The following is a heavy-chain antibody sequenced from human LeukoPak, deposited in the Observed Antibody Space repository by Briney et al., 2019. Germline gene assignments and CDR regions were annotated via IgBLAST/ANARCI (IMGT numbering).Heavy chain of an antibody. CDR2: ISYDGSNK. CDR3: AKPLDYGDYSPLVY. V-gene: IGHV3-30*18. CDR1: GFTFSSYG. J-gene: IGHJ4*02. D-gene: IGHD4-17*01. Sequence: GRSQRLSCAASGFTFSSYGMHWVRQAPGKGLEWVAVISYDGSNKYYADSVKGRFTISRDNSKNTLYLQMNSLRAEDTAVYYCAKPLDYGDYSPLVYWGQGTLVTVSS.